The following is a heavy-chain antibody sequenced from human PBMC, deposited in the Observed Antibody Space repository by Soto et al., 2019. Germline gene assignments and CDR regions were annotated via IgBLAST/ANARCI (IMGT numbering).Heavy chain of an antibody. CDR1: GGTFSSYA. CDR2: IIPIFGTA. J-gene: IGHJ4*02. Sequence: SVKVSCKASGGTFSSYAISWVRQAPGQGLEWMGGIIPIFGTANYAQKFQGRVTITADESTSTAYMELSSLRSEDTAVYYCACPPAYYYDSSGNFDYWGQGTLVTV. V-gene: IGHV1-69*13. CDR3: ACPPAYYYDSSGNFDY. D-gene: IGHD3-22*01.